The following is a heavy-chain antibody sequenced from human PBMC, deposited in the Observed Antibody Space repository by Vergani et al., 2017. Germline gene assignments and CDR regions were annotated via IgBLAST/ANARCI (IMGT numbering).Heavy chain of an antibody. V-gene: IGHV1-2*02. CDR2: INPNSGGT. J-gene: IGHJ1*01. CDR1: GYTFTGYY. D-gene: IGHD2-21*02. Sequence: QVQLVQSGAEVKKPGASVKVSCKASGYTFTGYYMHWVRQAPGQGLEWMGWINPNSGGTNYAQKFQGRVTMTRDTSISTAYMELSSLRSEDTAVYYCATDRPSDSPPFGVVTADEYFQHWGQGTLVTVSS. CDR3: ATDRPSDSPPFGVVTADEYFQH.